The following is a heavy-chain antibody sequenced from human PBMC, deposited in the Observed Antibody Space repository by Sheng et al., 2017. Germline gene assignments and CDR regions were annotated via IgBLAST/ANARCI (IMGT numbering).Heavy chain of an antibody. CDR1: GFTVSSNY. Sequence: EVQLVESGGGLVQPGGSLRLSCAASGFTVSSNYMNWVRQAPGKGLEWVSVIYSGGSTYYADSVKGRFTISRDNSKNTLYLQMNSLRAEDTAVYYCARDYYGSGSYYSRLDYWGQGTLVTVSS. CDR2: IYSGGST. D-gene: IGHD3-10*01. CDR3: ARDYYGSGSYYSRLDY. J-gene: IGHJ4*02. V-gene: IGHV3-66*01.